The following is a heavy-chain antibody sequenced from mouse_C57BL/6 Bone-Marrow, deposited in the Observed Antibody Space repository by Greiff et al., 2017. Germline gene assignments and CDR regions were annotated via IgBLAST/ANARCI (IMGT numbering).Heavy chain of an antibody. V-gene: IGHV1-74*01. J-gene: IGHJ3*01. Sequence: QVQLQQSGAELVKPGASVTVSCKASGYTFTSYWMHWVKQRPGQGLEWIGRIHPSDSDTNYNQKFKGNATLTVDKASCPAYMQLSSLTSEDSAVYYGAIRRGAYWGQGTLVTVSA. CDR3: AIRRGAY. CDR1: GYTFTSYW. CDR2: IHPSDSDT.